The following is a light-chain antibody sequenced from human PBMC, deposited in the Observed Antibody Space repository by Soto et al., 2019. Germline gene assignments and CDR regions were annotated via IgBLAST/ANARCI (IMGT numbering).Light chain of an antibody. CDR2: GAT. J-gene: IGKJ1*01. CDR1: QSGSSSY. Sequence: EIVLTQSPGTQSLSPGERATLSCRASQSGSSSYLTWYQQKPGQAPRLLIYGATSRATGVPDRFSGSGSGTDFTLTISRLEPEDFAVYYCQQYGSSPRPTWTFGQGTKVEIK. CDR3: QQYGSSPRPTWT. V-gene: IGKV3-20*01.